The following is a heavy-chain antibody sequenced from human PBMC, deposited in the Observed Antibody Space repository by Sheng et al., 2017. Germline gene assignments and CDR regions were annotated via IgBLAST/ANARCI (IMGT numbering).Heavy chain of an antibody. CDR2: ISSSSSYI. CDR1: GFTFSSYS. J-gene: IGHJ4*02. CDR3: ARVAYYDILTGPDY. V-gene: IGHV3-21*01. D-gene: IGHD3-9*01. Sequence: EVQLVESGGGLVKPGGSLRLSCAASGFTFSSYSMNWVRQAPGKGLEWVSSISSSSSYIYYADSVKGRFTISRDNAKNSLYLQMNSLRAEDTAVYYCARVAYYDILTGPDYWGQGTLVTVSS.